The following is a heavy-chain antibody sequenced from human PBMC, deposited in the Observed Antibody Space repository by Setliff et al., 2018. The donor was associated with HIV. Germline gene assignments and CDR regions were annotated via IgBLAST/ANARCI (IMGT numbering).Heavy chain of an antibody. Sequence: GGSLRLSCAASGFTFSSYWMSWVRQAPGKGLEWVANIKQDGSEKYYVDSVKGRFTISRDNAKNSLYLQMNSLRAEDTAVYYCARDIGIRIMVAASDAFDIWGQGTMVTVSS. D-gene: IGHD2-8*01. CDR2: IKQDGSEK. CDR3: ARDIGIRIMVAASDAFDI. V-gene: IGHV3-7*01. CDR1: GFTFSSYW. J-gene: IGHJ3*02.